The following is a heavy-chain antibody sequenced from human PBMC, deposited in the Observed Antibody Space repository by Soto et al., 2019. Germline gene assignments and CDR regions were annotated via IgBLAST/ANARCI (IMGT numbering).Heavy chain of an antibody. CDR1: GFTFSSYA. CDR3: AKEERYCSGGSCYVFDY. CDR2: ISGSGGST. D-gene: IGHD2-15*01. V-gene: IGHV3-23*01. J-gene: IGHJ4*02. Sequence: GGSLRLSCAASGFTFSSYAMSWVRQAPGKGLEWVSAISGSGGSTYYADSVKGRFTISRDNSKNTLYLQMNSLRAEDTAVYYCAKEERYCSGGSCYVFDYWGQGTLVTVSS.